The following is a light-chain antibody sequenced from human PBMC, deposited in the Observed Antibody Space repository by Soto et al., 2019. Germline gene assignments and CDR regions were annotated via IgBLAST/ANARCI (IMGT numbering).Light chain of an antibody. Sequence: QSALTQPASVSGSPGQSITISCTGNSSDVGGYNYVSWYQQHPGKAPILMIYDVSNRPSGVSNRFSGSKSGNTASLTISGLQAEDEADYYCSSYTISTLVVFGGGTKLTVL. J-gene: IGLJ2*01. CDR1: SSDVGGYNY. V-gene: IGLV2-14*01. CDR3: SSYTISTLVV. CDR2: DVS.